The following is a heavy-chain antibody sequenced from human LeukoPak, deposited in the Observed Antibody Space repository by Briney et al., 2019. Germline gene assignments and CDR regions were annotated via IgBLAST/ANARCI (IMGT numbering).Heavy chain of an antibody. V-gene: IGHV1-24*01. CDR2: IDPEDGET. CDR3: ATGGIYSLLDY. Sequence: APVKVSCKVSGHTLTDLSTHWVRQAPGGGLEWMGTIDPEDGETIYAQKFQGRVTMTEDTATDTAYMELRSLRSEDTAVYYCATGGIYSLLDYWGQGTLVTVSS. D-gene: IGHD1-26*01. J-gene: IGHJ4*02. CDR1: GHTLTDLS.